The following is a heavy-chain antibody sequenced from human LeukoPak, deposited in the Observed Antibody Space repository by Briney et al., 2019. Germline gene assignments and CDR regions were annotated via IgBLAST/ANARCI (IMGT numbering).Heavy chain of an antibody. CDR2: IYPGDSDT. D-gene: IGHD1-26*01. Sequence: GESLKISCKGSGYSFTSYWIGWVRQMPGKGLVWMGIIYPGDSDTRYSPSFQGQVTISADKSISTAYLQWSSLKASDTAMYYCARHGWDTIHLGYYYGMDVWGKGTTVTVSS. V-gene: IGHV5-51*01. CDR3: ARHGWDTIHLGYYYGMDV. CDR1: GYSFTSYW. J-gene: IGHJ6*04.